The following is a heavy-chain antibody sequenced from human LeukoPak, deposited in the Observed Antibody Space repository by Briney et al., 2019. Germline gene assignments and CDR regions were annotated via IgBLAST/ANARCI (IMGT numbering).Heavy chain of an antibody. Sequence: SETLSLTCTVSGGSISSYYWSWIRQPPGKGLEWIGYICYSGSTNYNPSLKSRVTISVDTSKNQFSLKLSSVTAADTAVYYCARHEEVAAAGGGDYFDYWGQGTLVTVSS. CDR1: GGSISSYY. D-gene: IGHD6-13*01. CDR2: ICYSGST. V-gene: IGHV4-59*08. CDR3: ARHEEVAAAGGGDYFDY. J-gene: IGHJ4*02.